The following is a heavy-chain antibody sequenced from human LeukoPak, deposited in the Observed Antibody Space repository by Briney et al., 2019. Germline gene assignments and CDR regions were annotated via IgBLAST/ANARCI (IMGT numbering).Heavy chain of an antibody. CDR2: ISAYNGNT. CDR3: ARNTIAAHVDY. D-gene: IGHD6-6*01. V-gene: IGHV1-18*01. J-gene: IGHJ4*02. Sequence: ASVKVSCKASGYTFTSYAISWVRQAPGQGLEWMGWISAYNGNTNYAQKLQGRVTMTTDTSTSTAYMKLRSLRSDDTAVYYCARNTIAAHVDYWGQGTLVTLSS. CDR1: GYTFTSYA.